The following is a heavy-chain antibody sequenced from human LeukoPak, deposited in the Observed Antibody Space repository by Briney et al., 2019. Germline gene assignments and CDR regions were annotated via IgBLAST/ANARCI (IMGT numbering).Heavy chain of an antibody. Sequence: GGSLRLSCAASGFTFSSYWMSWVRQGPGKGLEWVANIKEDGSAKYYVDSVKGRFTISRDDARDSLSLQMNSLRAEDTAVYYCARERRSTAINDDFDIWGQGTMVTVSS. D-gene: IGHD2-2*01. J-gene: IGHJ3*02. V-gene: IGHV3-7*04. CDR3: ARERRSTAINDDFDI. CDR2: IKEDGSAK. CDR1: GFTFSSYW.